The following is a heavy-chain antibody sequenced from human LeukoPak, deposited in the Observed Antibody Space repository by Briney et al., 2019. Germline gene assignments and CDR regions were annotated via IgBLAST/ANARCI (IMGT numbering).Heavy chain of an antibody. D-gene: IGHD4-11*01. J-gene: IGHJ4*02. V-gene: IGHV3-23*01. CDR2: IGGDSGGI. CDR1: GGSVSSDIY. CDR3: AKYAPPTTTMTRFFDY. Sequence: ETLSLTCIVSGGSVSSDIYHWSWIRQAPGKGLEWVSVIGGDSGGIQYADSVKGRFSISRDNSKNTLYLQMNSLGVEDTAVYYCAKYAPPTTTMTRFFDYWGQGALVTVSS.